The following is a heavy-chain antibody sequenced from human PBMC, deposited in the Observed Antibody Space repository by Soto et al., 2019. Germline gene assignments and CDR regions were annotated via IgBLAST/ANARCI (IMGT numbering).Heavy chain of an antibody. Sequence: PGGSMRLSCTASGFPLYSYAMSWVRQAPGKGLEWVSGISGSGDSTNYADSVKGRFTISRDNSQNTLYLQMNSLRAEDTAVYYCAKATMVVLVIHEFDSWGQGSLVTVS. D-gene: IGHD3-22*01. V-gene: IGHV3-23*01. CDR3: AKATMVVLVIHEFDS. CDR1: GFPLYSYA. CDR2: ISGSGDST. J-gene: IGHJ4*02.